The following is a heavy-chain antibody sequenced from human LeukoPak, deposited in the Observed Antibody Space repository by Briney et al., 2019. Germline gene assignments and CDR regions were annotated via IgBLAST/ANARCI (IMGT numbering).Heavy chain of an antibody. J-gene: IGHJ5*02. CDR3: ARADSGYYYGRGLGWFDP. CDR1: GYTFTGYY. D-gene: IGHD3-22*01. CDR2: INPNSGGA. Sequence: ASVKVSCKASGYTFTGYYMHWVRQAPGQGLEWMGWINPNSGGANYAQKFQGRVTMTRDTSISTAYMELSRLRSDDTAVYYCARADSGYYYGRGLGWFDPWGQGTLVTVSS. V-gene: IGHV1-2*02.